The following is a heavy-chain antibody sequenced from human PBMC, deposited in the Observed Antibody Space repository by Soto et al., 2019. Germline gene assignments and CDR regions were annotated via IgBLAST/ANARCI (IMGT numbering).Heavy chain of an antibody. CDR1: GYTFNKYG. CDR3: ARDRYSDFWSGFRFDY. J-gene: IGHJ4*02. CDR2: ISGYNGKT. D-gene: IGHD3-3*01. Sequence: QLVQSGAEVKRPGASVKVSCKTSGYTFNKYGVSWVRQAPGQGLEWMGWISGYNGKTTFAQNFQDRVTMTTDTSTTTAYMELGSLRSDDTAVYFCARDRYSDFWSGFRFDYWGQGTLVTVSS. V-gene: IGHV1-18*01.